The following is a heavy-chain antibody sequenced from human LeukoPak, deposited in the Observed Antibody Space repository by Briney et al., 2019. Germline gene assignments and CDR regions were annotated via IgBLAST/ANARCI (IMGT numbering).Heavy chain of an antibody. V-gene: IGHV3-15*01. CDR3: ARGGYYGSGSYDFR. Sequence: GGSLRLSCAASGFTFTNAWMSWVRQAPGRGLEWVGRIKSKGAGETTDYPGSVKGRFIISRDDSKNTVYPQMNSLKSEDTAVYYCARGGYYGSGSYDFRWGQGTLVTVSS. D-gene: IGHD3-10*01. J-gene: IGHJ4*02. CDR1: GFTFTNAW. CDR2: IKSKGAGETT.